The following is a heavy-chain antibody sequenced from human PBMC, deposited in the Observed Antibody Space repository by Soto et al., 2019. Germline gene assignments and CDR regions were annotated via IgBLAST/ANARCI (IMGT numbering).Heavy chain of an antibody. Sequence: PVGSLRLSCAASGFTFSDYYMSWIRQAPGKGLEWVSYISSSSSYTNYADSVKGRFTISRDNAKNSLYLQMNSLRAEDTAVYYCARAEGSGSYYIPLQFGMDVWGQGTTVTVSS. CDR2: ISSSSSYT. V-gene: IGHV3-11*06. CDR1: GFTFSDYY. D-gene: IGHD3-10*01. J-gene: IGHJ6*02. CDR3: ARAEGSGSYYIPLQFGMDV.